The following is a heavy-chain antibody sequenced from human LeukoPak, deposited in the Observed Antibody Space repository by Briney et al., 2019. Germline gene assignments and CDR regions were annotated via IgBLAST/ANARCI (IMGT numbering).Heavy chain of an antibody. CDR2: INHSGST. D-gene: IGHD2-2*01. J-gene: IGHJ3*02. CDR1: GGSFTDYY. Sequence: PSETLSLTCAFYGGSFTDYYWSWIRQPPGKGLEWIGEINHSGSTNYNPSLKTRVTISVDTSKNQFSLSLSSVTAADTAVYYCARQPLNCTSTSCYAFDIWGQGTMVTVSS. V-gene: IGHV4-34*01. CDR3: ARQPLNCTSTSCYAFDI.